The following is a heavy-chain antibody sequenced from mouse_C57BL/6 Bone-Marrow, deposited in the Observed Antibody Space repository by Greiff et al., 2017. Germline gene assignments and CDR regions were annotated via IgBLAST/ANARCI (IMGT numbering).Heavy chain of an antibody. Sequence: QVHVKQSGAELARPGASVKLSCKASGYTFTSYWMHWVKQRPGQGLEWIGMIHPNRGSTNYNEKCKSKATLTVDKSSSTAYMQLSSRTAEDSAVYYCARLGGYYVYYYAMDYWGQGTSVTVSS. CDR2: IHPNRGST. V-gene: IGHV1-64*01. CDR3: ARLGGYYVYYYAMDY. CDR1: GYTFTSYW. J-gene: IGHJ4*01. D-gene: IGHD2-3*01.